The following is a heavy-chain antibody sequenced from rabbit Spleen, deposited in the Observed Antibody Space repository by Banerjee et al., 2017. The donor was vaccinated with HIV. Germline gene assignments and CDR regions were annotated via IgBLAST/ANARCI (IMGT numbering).Heavy chain of an antibody. V-gene: IGHV1S40*01. D-gene: IGHD4-2*01. CDR3: TRDAAGREDFNL. CDR1: GLDFSSRYW. Sequence: QSLEESGGDLVKPGASLTLTCKASGLDFSSRYWICWIRQAPGKGLEWIACIDVVKSGSTYYASWAKGRFTISKTSSTTVALQVTSLTAADTATYFCTRDAAGREDFNLWGQGTLVTVS. J-gene: IGHJ4*01. CDR2: IDVVKSGST.